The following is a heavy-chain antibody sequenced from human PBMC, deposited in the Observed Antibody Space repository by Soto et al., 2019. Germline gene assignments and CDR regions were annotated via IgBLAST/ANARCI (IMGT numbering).Heavy chain of an antibody. Sequence: PGGSLRLSCAASGFTFSSYGMHWVRQAPGKGLEWVAVIWYDGSNKYYADSVKGRFTISRDNSKNTLYLQMNSLRAEDTAVYYCARAVGSYYPTSFDYWGQGTLVTVSS. J-gene: IGHJ4*02. CDR2: IWYDGSNK. CDR1: GFTFSSYG. D-gene: IGHD3-10*01. CDR3: ARAVGSYYPTSFDY. V-gene: IGHV3-33*01.